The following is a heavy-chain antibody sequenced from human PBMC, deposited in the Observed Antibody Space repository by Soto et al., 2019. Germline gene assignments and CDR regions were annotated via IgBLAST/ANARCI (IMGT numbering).Heavy chain of an antibody. CDR2: SRNKANSNTT. Sequence: EVQVVESGGGLVQPGGSLRLSCAASGFTFSDHYMDWVRQAPGKGLEWVARSRNKANSNTTEYAAPVKGRVTISRDDSKNSLYLQMNSLKTEDTAVYYCARGIAVAPGAFDIWGQGTMVTVSS. D-gene: IGHD6-19*01. CDR3: ARGIAVAPGAFDI. V-gene: IGHV3-72*01. CDR1: GFTFSDHY. J-gene: IGHJ3*02.